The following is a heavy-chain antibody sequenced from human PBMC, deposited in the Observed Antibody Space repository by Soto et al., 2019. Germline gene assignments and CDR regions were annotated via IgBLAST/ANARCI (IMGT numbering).Heavy chain of an antibody. J-gene: IGHJ6*02. Sequence: PSETLSLTCAVYGGSFSGYYWSWIRQPPGKGLEWIGEINHSGSTNYNPSLKSRVTISVDTSKNQFSLKLSSVTAADTAVYYCARGRYSSGWYVSHYYYYGMDVWGQGTTVTVSS. CDR1: GGSFSGYY. D-gene: IGHD6-19*01. V-gene: IGHV4-34*01. CDR3: ARGRYSSGWYVSHYYYYGMDV. CDR2: INHSGST.